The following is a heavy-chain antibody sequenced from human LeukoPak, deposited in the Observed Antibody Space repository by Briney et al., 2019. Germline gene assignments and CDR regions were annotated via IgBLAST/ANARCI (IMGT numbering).Heavy chain of an antibody. CDR1: KNTFNNYW. V-gene: IGHV5-51*01. CDR3: VRDRNGRYAFDI. J-gene: IGHJ3*02. D-gene: IGHD1-14*01. CDR2: IFPGNSDT. Sequence: GESLKISGKASKNTFNNYWIAWVRQAPGKGRDWVGIIFPGNSDTRYIPSLQGHVTISADKSVSTAYLQWGSLKASDSAMYYCVRDRNGRYAFDIWGLGTRVTVSS.